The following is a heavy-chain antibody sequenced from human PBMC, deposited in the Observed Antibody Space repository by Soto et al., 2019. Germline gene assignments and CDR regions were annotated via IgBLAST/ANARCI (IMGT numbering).Heavy chain of an antibody. D-gene: IGHD1-26*01. CDR1: GGTFSSYA. V-gene: IGHV1-69*13. J-gene: IGHJ6*02. CDR2: IIPIFGTA. Sequence: SVKVSCKASGGTFSSYAISWVRQAPGQGLEWMGGIIPIFGTANYAQKFQGRVTITADESTSTAYMELSSLRSEDTAVYYCARETPKREPLPTHYCMDVYGQGTT. CDR3: ARETPKREPLPTHYCMDV.